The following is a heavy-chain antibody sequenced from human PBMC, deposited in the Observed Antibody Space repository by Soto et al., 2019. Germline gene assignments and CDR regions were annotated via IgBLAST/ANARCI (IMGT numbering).Heavy chain of an antibody. Sequence: GGSLRLSCAASGFTFSSYAMHWVRQAPGKGLEWVAVISYDGSNKYYADSVKGRFTISRDNSKNTLYLQMNSLRAEDTAVYYCARDLDIAVAGGDYYYYYGMDVWGQGTTVTVSS. CDR1: GFTFSSYA. CDR2: ISYDGSNK. CDR3: ARDLDIAVAGGDYYYYYGMDV. D-gene: IGHD6-19*01. V-gene: IGHV3-30-3*01. J-gene: IGHJ6*02.